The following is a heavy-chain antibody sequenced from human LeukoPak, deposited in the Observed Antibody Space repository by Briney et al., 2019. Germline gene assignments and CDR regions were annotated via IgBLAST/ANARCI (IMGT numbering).Heavy chain of an antibody. Sequence: ASVKVSCKASGGTFSSYAISWVRQAPGQGLEWMGRIIPIFGIANYAQKFQGRVTITADKSTSTAYMELSSLRSEDTAVYYCARTQAVTIFGVVTLGYYSMDVWGQGTTVTVSS. J-gene: IGHJ6*02. CDR1: GGTFSSYA. D-gene: IGHD3-3*01. CDR3: ARTQAVTIFGVVTLGYYSMDV. CDR2: IIPIFGIA. V-gene: IGHV1-69*04.